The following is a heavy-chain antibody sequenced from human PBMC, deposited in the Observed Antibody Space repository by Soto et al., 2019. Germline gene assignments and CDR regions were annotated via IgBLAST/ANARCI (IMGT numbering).Heavy chain of an antibody. CDR3: ANGRYPNIGWPYDFES. D-gene: IGHD6-19*01. CDR2: ISPSGDNV. CDR1: GLSIANFP. Sequence: GGSLRLSCVGSGLSIANFPMSWVRQSPMNGLEWISYISPSGDNVYYTESVKGGVTISRDNAMNSLYLQMNSLRDEVAALYYFANGRYPNIGWPYDFESWGQGVSVTVPS. J-gene: IGHJ4*02. V-gene: IGHV3-48*02.